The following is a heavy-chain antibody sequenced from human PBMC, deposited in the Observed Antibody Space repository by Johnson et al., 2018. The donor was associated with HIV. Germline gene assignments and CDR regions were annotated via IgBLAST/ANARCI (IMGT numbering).Heavy chain of an antibody. D-gene: IGHD3-10*01. CDR2: ISYDGSNK. Sequence: QVQLVESGGGVAQPGRSLRLSCAASGFTFRSYGMHWVRQAPGKGMEWVAVISYDGSNKYYAEPVKGRFPIPRDKSKNTLYLQMNSLRAEDTAVYYCTTDIIRRYYGSGLRDAFDIWGQGTMVTVSS. J-gene: IGHJ3*02. V-gene: IGHV3-30*03. CDR3: TTDIIRRYYGSGLRDAFDI. CDR1: GFTFRSYG.